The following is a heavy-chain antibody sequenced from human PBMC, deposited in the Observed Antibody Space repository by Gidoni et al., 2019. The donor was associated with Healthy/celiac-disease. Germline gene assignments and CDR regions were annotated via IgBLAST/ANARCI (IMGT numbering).Heavy chain of an antibody. V-gene: IGHV3-21*01. CDR2: ISSSSSYI. CDR1: GFTFSSCT. Sequence: EVQLVESGGGLVKPGVSLRLSCAASGFTFSSCTLNWVRQAPGKGLEWVSSISSSSSYIYYADSVKGRFTISRDNAKNSLYLQMNSLRAEDTAVYYCARDLQGIAAAGTTLYYYGMDVWGQGTTVTVSS. CDR3: ARDLQGIAAAGTTLYYYGMDV. D-gene: IGHD6-13*01. J-gene: IGHJ6*02.